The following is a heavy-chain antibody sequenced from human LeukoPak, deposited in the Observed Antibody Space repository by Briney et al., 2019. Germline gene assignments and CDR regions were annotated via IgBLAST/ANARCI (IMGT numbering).Heavy chain of an antibody. CDR3: TKDARALMTTSLPDY. CDR1: GFTFGSYA. V-gene: IGHV3-23*01. D-gene: IGHD2/OR15-2a*01. Sequence: GGSLRLSCAASGFTFGSYAMSWVRQAPGKGLEWVSSISGSAGTTYYADSVKGRFTISSDNSKNTLYLQMNSLRAEDTAVYYCTKDARALMTTSLPDYWGQGTLVTVSS. J-gene: IGHJ4*02. CDR2: ISGSAGTT.